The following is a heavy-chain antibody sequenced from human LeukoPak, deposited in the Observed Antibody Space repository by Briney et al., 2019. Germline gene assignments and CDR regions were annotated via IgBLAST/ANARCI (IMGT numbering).Heavy chain of an antibody. CDR3: ARDRTNPNDAFDI. J-gene: IGHJ3*02. CDR2: IYYSGST. CDR1: GGSISSYY. Sequence: SETLSLTCTVSGGSISSYYWSWIRQPPGEGLEWIGYIYYSGSTNYNPSLKSRVTISVDTSKNQFSLKLSSVTAADTAVYYCARDRTNPNDAFDIWGQGTMVTVSS. V-gene: IGHV4-59*01.